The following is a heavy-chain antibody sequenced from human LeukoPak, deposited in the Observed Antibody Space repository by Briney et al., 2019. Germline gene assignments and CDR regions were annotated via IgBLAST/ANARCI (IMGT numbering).Heavy chain of an antibody. CDR2: ISSSSSYI. CDR3: ARSTTHPYYNYMDV. D-gene: IGHD4-17*01. V-gene: IGHV3-21*01. J-gene: IGHJ6*03. Sequence: GGSLRLSCAASGFTFSSYSMNWVRRAPGKGLEWVSSISSSSSYIYYADSVKGRFTISRDNAKNTLYLQMNSLRVEDTAVYYCARSTTHPYYNYMDVWGKGTTVTLSS. CDR1: GFTFSSYS.